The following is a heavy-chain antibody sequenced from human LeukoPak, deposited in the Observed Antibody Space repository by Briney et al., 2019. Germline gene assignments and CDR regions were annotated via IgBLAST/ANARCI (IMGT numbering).Heavy chain of an antibody. CDR2: IKHGGDT. Sequence: KPSETLSLTCGVYGASFSAYFWNWVRQSPGKGLEWIGDIKHGGDTNYNPSLMGRVTISLDASKNQFSLMLTSVTVADTAVYYCARGPHYYGDYIRWFPDAFHIWGRGTAVSVSS. V-gene: IGHV4-34*01. CDR1: GASFSAYF. CDR3: ARGPHYYGDYIRWFPDAFHI. D-gene: IGHD4-17*01. J-gene: IGHJ3*02.